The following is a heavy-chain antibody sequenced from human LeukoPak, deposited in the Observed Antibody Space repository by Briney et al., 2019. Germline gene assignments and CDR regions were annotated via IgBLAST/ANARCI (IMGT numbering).Heavy chain of an antibody. J-gene: IGHJ3*02. V-gene: IGHV4-38-2*01. D-gene: IGHD3-22*01. CDR2: IYHSGST. CDR3: ARLGVYYDSSGYDAFDI. Sequence: PSETLSLTCAVYGGSFSGYYWGWIRRPPGKGLEWIGSIYHSGSTYYNPSLKSRVTISVDTSKNQFSLKLGSVTAADTAVYYCARLGVYYDSSGYDAFDIWGQGTMVTVSS. CDR1: GGSFSGYY.